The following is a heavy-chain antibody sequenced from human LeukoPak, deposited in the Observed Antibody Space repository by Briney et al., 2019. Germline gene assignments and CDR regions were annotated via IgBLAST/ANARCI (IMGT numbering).Heavy chain of an antibody. CDR2: IIPIFGTA. CDR1: GGTFSSYA. J-gene: IGHJ5*02. Sequence: GASVKVSCKASGGTFSSYAISWVRQAPGQGLEWMGGIIPIFGTANYAQKFQGRVTITTDESTSTAYMGLSSLRSEDTAVYYCARDHRQRGTLNWFDPWGQGTLVTVSS. D-gene: IGHD6-25*01. V-gene: IGHV1-69*05. CDR3: ARDHRQRGTLNWFDP.